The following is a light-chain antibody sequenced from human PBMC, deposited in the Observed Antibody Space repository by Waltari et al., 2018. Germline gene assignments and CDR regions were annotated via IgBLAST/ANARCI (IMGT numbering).Light chain of an antibody. CDR2: DVS. V-gene: IGKV1-9*01. CDR3: QKLDNYPPPT. J-gene: IGKJ5*01. CDR1: QGISRH. Sequence: DFQLTQSPSFLSASVGDRVTTTCRASQGISRHLAWYQQKPGEAPKLLIYDVSTLQSGVPSRFSGSGFGTEFTLTISSLQPEDSATYYCQKLDNYPPPTFGQGTRLEI.